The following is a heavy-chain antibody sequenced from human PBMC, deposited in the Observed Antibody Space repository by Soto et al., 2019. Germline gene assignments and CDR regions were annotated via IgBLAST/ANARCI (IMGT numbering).Heavy chain of an antibody. CDR3: AKVRDSSGYYYPYFDY. V-gene: IGHV3-23*01. CDR1: GFTFSSYA. Sequence: LRLSCAASGFTFSSYAMSWVRQAPGKGLEWVSAISGSGGSTYYADSVEGRFTISRDNSKSTLYLQMNSLRAEDTAVYYCAKVRDSSGYYYPYFDYWGQGTLVTVSS. CDR2: ISGSGGST. J-gene: IGHJ4*02. D-gene: IGHD3-22*01.